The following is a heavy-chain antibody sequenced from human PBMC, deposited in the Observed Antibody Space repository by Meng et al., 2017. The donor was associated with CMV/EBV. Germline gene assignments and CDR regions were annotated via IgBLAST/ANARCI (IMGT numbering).Heavy chain of an antibody. Sequence: HLPDASPGMVRPLAPLSLPFPVPGVSISSYSWSWIRQPAGKGLELIGRIYTSGSTNYNPSLKSRVTMSVDTSKNQFSLKLSSVTAADTAVYYCARGGLYYYDSSGHFDYWGQGTLVTVSS. J-gene: IGHJ4*02. V-gene: IGHV4-4*07. CDR1: GVSISSYS. CDR3: ARGGLYYYDSSGHFDY. D-gene: IGHD3-22*01. CDR2: IYTSGST.